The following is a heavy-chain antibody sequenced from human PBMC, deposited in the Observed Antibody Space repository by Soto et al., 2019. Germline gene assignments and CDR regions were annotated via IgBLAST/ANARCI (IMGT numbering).Heavy chain of an antibody. D-gene: IGHD2-15*01. V-gene: IGHV3-23*01. J-gene: IGHJ4*02. Sequence: EVQLLESGGGLVQPGGSLRLSCAASGFTFSSYAMSWVRQAPGKGLEWVSAISGSGGSTYYADSVKGRFTICRDNSKNTLYLQMNSLRAEDTAVYYCANINHGYCSGGSCYVWGQGTLVTVSS. CDR2: ISGSGGST. CDR1: GFTFSSYA. CDR3: ANINHGYCSGGSCYV.